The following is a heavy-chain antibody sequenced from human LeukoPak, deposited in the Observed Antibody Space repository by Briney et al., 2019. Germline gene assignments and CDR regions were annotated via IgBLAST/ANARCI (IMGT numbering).Heavy chain of an antibody. CDR2: ISGSGTTI. CDR3: VRDPLYYYDSSAYPDGDY. Sequence: GGSLRLSCAASGFTFSSYEMNWVRQAPGKGLEWVSYISGSGTTIYYADSVKGRFTISRDNAKNSLYLQMNSLRAEDTAVYYCVRDPLYYYDSSAYPDGDYWGQGTLVTVSS. J-gene: IGHJ4*02. D-gene: IGHD3-22*01. CDR1: GFTFSSYE. V-gene: IGHV3-48*03.